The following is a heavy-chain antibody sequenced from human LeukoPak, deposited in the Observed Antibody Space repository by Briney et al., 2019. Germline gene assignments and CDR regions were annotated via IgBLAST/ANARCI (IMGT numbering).Heavy chain of an antibody. V-gene: IGHV1-2*02. CDR3: ARPFIETPSLGALDY. CDR2: INPDSGGT. Sequence: ASVKGSCQASGYTFTDFYMHWGGQAPGQGLEWMGRINPDSGGTNYAQNFQGRVTMTRDTSISTAYMELSRLRSDDTAVYYCARPFIETPSLGALDYWGQGTLVTVSS. J-gene: IGHJ4*02. D-gene: IGHD4-23*01. CDR1: GYTFTDFY.